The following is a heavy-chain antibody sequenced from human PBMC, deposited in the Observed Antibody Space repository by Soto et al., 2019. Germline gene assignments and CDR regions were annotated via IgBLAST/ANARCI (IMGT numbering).Heavy chain of an antibody. V-gene: IGHV3-30-3*01. J-gene: IGHJ5*02. Sequence: QVKLVESGGGVVPPGRSLRLSCAASGFSFRNIGMHWVRQAPGKGLEWVAIISFDGVNKNYADSVKGRCTISRDNDKNMLYLQMKSLRVEDTAVYYCARDVSPHSNPSWFDPWGQGTLVTVSS. CDR3: ARDVSPHSNPSWFDP. D-gene: IGHD2-8*01. CDR1: GFSFRNIG. CDR2: ISFDGVNK.